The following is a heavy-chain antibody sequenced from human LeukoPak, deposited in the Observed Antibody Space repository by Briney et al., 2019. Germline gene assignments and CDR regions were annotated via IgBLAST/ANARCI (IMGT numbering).Heavy chain of an antibody. CDR3: ARHNADYGDYSDY. CDR1: GYSFTSYW. CDR2: IDPSDSYT. V-gene: IGHV5-10-1*01. Sequence: GESLRISCKGSGYSFTSYWIAWVRRMPGKGLEWMGRIDPSDSYTNYSPSFQGHVTISADKSISTAYLQWSSLKASDTAMYYCARHNADYGDYSDYWGQGTLVTVSS. J-gene: IGHJ4*02. D-gene: IGHD4-17*01.